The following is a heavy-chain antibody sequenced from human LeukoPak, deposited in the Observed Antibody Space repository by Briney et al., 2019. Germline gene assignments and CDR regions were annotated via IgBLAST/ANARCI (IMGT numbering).Heavy chain of an antibody. CDR3: ARHPWDDFWSGYLNWFDP. J-gene: IGHJ5*02. Sequence: GGSLRLSCAASGFSFSSYSMNWVRQAPGKGLEWVSYISSSSRTIYNADSVKGRFTISRDNAKNSLYLQMNSLRAEDTAVYYCARHPWDDFWSGYLNWFDPWGQGTLVTVSS. D-gene: IGHD3-3*01. CDR1: GFSFSSYS. V-gene: IGHV3-48*01. CDR2: ISSSSRTI.